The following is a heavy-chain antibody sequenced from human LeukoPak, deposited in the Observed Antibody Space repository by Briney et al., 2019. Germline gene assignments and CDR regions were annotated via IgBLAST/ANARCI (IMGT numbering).Heavy chain of an antibody. CDR2: TRFDDSYK. CDR3: AKVLQLYGDFDY. CDR1: GFSFSSSG. Sequence: GGSLRLSCAASGFSFSSSGMHWVRQAPGKGPEWVAFTRFDDSYKAYGDTVKGRFTISRDNSKNTLYLQMNRLRAEDTAVYYCAKVLQLYGDFDYWGQGTLVTVSS. J-gene: IGHJ4*02. V-gene: IGHV3-30*02. D-gene: IGHD4-17*01.